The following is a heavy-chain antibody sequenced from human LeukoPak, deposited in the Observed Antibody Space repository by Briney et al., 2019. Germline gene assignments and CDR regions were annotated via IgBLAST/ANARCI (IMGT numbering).Heavy chain of an antibody. CDR1: GFTFSSYG. CDR2: ISGSGGST. D-gene: IGHD6-13*01. CDR3: ARGIAAAGTVYYGMDV. Sequence: PGGSLRLSCAASGFTFSSYGMSWVRQAPGKGLECVSSISGSGGSTYYADSVKGRFTISRDNAKNALYLQMNSLRAEDTAVYYCARGIAAAGTVYYGMDVWGQGTTVTVSS. V-gene: IGHV3-23*01. J-gene: IGHJ6*02.